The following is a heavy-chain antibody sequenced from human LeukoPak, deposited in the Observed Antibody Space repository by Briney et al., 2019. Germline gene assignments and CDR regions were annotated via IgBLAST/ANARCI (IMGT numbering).Heavy chain of an antibody. CDR1: GFTFSIYS. D-gene: IGHD1-7*01. J-gene: IGHJ6*02. Sequence: GGSLRLSCAASGFTFSIYSMNWVRQAPGKGLEWVSYISSSSRAIYYADSVKGRFTISRDNAKSSLYLQMNSLRDEDTAVYYCARKLELSYYGIDVWGQGTTVIVSS. CDR3: ARKLELSYYGIDV. V-gene: IGHV3-48*02. CDR2: ISSSSRAI.